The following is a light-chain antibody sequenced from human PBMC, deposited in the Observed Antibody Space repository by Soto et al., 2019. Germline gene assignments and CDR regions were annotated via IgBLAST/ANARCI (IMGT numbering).Light chain of an antibody. CDR2: GAS. J-gene: IGKJ1*01. CDR1: QSVSSSN. V-gene: IGKV3-20*01. CDR3: QHYGSSRT. Sequence: EIVLTQSPGTLSLSPAERATLSCRASQSVSSSNLAWYQQKPGQAPSLLIYGASNRATGIPDRFSGSGSGTDFTLTISRLEPVDFTVYYCQHYGSSRTFGQGTKVEIK.